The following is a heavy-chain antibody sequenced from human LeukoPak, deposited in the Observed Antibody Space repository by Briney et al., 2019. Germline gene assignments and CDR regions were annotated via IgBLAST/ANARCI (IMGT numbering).Heavy chain of an antibody. CDR1: GGSISSSSYY. J-gene: IGHJ5*02. Sequence: PSETLSLTCAVSGGSISSSSYYWGWIRQPPGKGLEWIGSIYYSGSTYYNPSLKSRVTISVDTSKNQFSLKLSSVTAADTAVYYCARDFWSGYYTGPGGFDPWGQGTLVTVSS. CDR2: IYYSGST. D-gene: IGHD3-3*01. CDR3: ARDFWSGYYTGPGGFDP. V-gene: IGHV4-39*02.